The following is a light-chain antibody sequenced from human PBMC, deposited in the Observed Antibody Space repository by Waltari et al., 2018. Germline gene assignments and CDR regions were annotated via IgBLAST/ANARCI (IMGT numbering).Light chain of an antibody. Sequence: QSALPQPGSVSGAPGQSITIPCPGTTRDDGGYDSVAWYQHYPGDAPNLILYDVAKRPSGVAKRFSGSKSGSTASLTISGLQAEDEALYYCTSKTTSNTLVFGGGTKVTVL. CDR3: TSKTTSNTLV. V-gene: IGLV2-14*03. J-gene: IGLJ3*02. CDR1: TRDDGGYDS. CDR2: DVA.